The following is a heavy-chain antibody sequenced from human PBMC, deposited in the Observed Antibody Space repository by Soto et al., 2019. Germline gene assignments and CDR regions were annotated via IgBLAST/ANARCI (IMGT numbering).Heavy chain of an antibody. J-gene: IGHJ4*02. CDR3: ARVKVDYYDSRGYSFNFDY. Sequence: SETLSLTCAVSGGSISSYNWWNWVRQPPGKGLEWIGEIYHSVSTNYNPSLKSRVTISVDKSKNQFSLKLTSVTAAYTAVYYCARVKVDYYDSRGYSFNFDYCGQGTLVTFSS. CDR2: IYHSVST. V-gene: IGHV4-4*02. D-gene: IGHD3-22*01. CDR1: GGSISSYNW.